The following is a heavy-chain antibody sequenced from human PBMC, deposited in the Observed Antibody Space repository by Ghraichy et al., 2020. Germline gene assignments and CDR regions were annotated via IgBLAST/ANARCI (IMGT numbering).Heavy chain of an antibody. J-gene: IGHJ4*02. CDR3: ARAKWELSHMGDY. D-gene: IGHD1-26*01. V-gene: IGHV3-30-3*01. Sequence: GGSLRLSCAASGFTFSSYAMHWVRQAPGKGLEWVAVISYDGSNKYYADSVKGRFTISRDNSKNTLYLQMNSLRAEDTAVYYCARAKWELSHMGDYWGKGTLATFSS. CDR1: GFTFSSYA. CDR2: ISYDGSNK.